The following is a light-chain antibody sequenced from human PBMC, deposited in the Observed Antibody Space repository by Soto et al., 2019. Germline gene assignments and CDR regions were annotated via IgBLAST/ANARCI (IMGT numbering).Light chain of an antibody. CDR1: SSDVGPYNY. Sequence: QSALTQPASVSGSPGQSITISCTGTSSDVGPYNYVSWYQHHPGKAPKLLIYEVTKRPSGVSNRFSGSKSGNTASLTISGLQAEDEADYYCSSYTTSSTLVFGGRTKVTVL. J-gene: IGLJ3*02. V-gene: IGLV2-14*01. CDR3: SSYTTSSTLV. CDR2: EVT.